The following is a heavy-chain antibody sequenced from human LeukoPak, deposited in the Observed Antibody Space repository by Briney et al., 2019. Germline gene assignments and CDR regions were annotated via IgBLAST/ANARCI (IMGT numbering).Heavy chain of an antibody. CDR1: GFTFSDYY. CDR2: INSSSSYT. J-gene: IGHJ3*02. D-gene: IGHD3-10*01. Sequence: GGSLRLSCAASGFTFSDYYMSWIRQAPGKGLEWVSYINSSSSYTNYADSVKGRFTISRDNAKNPLYLQMNSLRAEDTAVYYCARDGSITMVREYDAFDIWGQGTMVTVSS. CDR3: ARDGSITMVREYDAFDI. V-gene: IGHV3-11*05.